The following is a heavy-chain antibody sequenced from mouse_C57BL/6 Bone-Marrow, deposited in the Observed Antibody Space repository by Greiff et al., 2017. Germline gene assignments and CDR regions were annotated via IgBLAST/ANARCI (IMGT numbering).Heavy chain of an antibody. V-gene: IGHV5-6*01. CDR1: GFTFSSYG. CDR3: ERGHYAMDY. J-gene: IGHJ4*01. CDR2: ISSGGSYT. Sequence: EVQLVESGGDLVKPGGSLKLSCAASGFTFSSYGMSWVRQTPDKRLEWVATISSGGSYTYYPASVKGRFTISRDNAKNTLYLQMSSLKSEDTDTYYCERGHYAMDYWGQGTSVTVSS.